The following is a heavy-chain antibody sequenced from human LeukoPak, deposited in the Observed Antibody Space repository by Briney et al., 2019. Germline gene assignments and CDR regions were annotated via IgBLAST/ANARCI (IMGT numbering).Heavy chain of an antibody. CDR1: GFTFSSYS. CDR2: ISSSSSYI. V-gene: IGHV3-21*01. D-gene: IGHD1-1*01. CDR3: ARDPNWTGFSHFDY. J-gene: IGHJ4*02. Sequence: GGSLRLSCAASGFTFSSYSMNWVRQAPGKGLEWVSSISSSSSYIYYADSVKGRFTISRDNAKNSLYLQMNSLRAEDTAVYYCARDPNWTGFSHFDYWGQGTLVTVSS.